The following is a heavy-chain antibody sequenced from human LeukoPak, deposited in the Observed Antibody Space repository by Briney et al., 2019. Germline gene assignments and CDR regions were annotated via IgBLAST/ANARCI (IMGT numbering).Heavy chain of an antibody. J-gene: IGHJ5*02. Sequence: ASVTVSCKASGYTFTGYYMHWVRQAPGQGLEWMGWINPNSGGTNYAQKFQGRVTMTRDTSISTAYMELSRLRSDDTAVYYCARDYGSGSYSLVNWFDPWGQGTLVTVSS. CDR3: ARDYGSGSYSLVNWFDP. V-gene: IGHV1-2*02. CDR1: GYTFTGYY. D-gene: IGHD3-10*01. CDR2: INPNSGGT.